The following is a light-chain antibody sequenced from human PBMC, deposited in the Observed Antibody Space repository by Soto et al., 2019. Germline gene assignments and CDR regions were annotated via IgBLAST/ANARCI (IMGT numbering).Light chain of an antibody. CDR1: SRDVGASDY. CDR2: EVN. CDR3: LSHSGSSNV. Sequence: QSAVTQPPSASGSPGQSVAISCTGTSRDVGASDYVSWYQQHSGKAPKLLLYEVNKRPSGVPDRFSGSKSGNTASLTVSALQADDEADYYCLSHSGSSNVLGTGTKLTVL. V-gene: IGLV2-8*01. J-gene: IGLJ1*01.